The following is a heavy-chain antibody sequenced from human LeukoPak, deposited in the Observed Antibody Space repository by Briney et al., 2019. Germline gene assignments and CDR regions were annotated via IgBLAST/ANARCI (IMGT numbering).Heavy chain of an antibody. D-gene: IGHD6-13*01. V-gene: IGHV6-1*01. CDR2: TYYRSKWYN. CDR3: ARGPLGTGAFDI. CDR1: GDSVSSNSAV. J-gene: IGHJ3*02. Sequence: SQTLSPTCAISGDSVSSNSAVWNWIRQSPSRGLEWLGRTYYRSKWYNEYAVSVKSRITINPDTSKNQFSLQLNSVTPEDTAVHYCARGPLGTGAFDIWGQGTMVTVSS.